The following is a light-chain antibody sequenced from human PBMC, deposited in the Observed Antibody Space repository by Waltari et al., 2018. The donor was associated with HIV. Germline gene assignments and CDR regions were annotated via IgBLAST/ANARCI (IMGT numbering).Light chain of an antibody. V-gene: IGKV3-20*01. Sequence: EIVLTQSPGTVSLTPGERATLSCRASQSVSSSYLAWYQQRPGQAPRLLIYATSSRATGIPDRFSGSGSGTDFTLTISRLEPEDFAVYYCQQYGSSPETFGQGTKVEIK. CDR3: QQYGSSPET. CDR1: QSVSSSY. J-gene: IGKJ1*01. CDR2: ATS.